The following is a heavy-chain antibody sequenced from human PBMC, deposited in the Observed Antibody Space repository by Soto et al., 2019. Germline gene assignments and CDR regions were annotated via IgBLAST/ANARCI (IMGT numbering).Heavy chain of an antibody. CDR1: GGSISSYY. Sequence: SETLSLTCTVSGGSISSYYWSWIRQPPGKGLEWIGYIYYSGSTNYNPSLKSRVTISVDTSKNQFSLKLSAVTAADTAVYYCARAIVVVPAAIPVDYYYGMDVWGQGTTVTVSS. J-gene: IGHJ6*02. V-gene: IGHV4-59*01. CDR2: IYYSGST. D-gene: IGHD2-2*02. CDR3: ARAIVVVPAAIPVDYYYGMDV.